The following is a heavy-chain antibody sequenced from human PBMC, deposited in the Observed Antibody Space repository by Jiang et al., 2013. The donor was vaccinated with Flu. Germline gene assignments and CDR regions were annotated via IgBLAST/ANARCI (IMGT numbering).Heavy chain of an antibody. Sequence: GTLSLTCAVSGGSISSSNWWSWVRQPPGKGLEWIGEIYHSGSTNYNPSLKSRVTISVDKSKNQFSLKLSSVTAADTAVYYCARRDYDFWSGSYYYGMDVWGQGTTVTVSS. J-gene: IGHJ6*02. D-gene: IGHD3-3*01. CDR1: GGSISSSNW. CDR2: IYHSGST. CDR3: ARRDYDFWSGSYYYGMDV. V-gene: IGHV4-4*02.